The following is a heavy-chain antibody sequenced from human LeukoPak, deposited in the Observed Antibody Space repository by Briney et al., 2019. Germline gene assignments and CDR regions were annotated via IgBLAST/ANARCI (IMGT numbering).Heavy chain of an antibody. D-gene: IGHD3-3*01. CDR1: GYTFTSYG. J-gene: IGHJ4*02. CDR2: ISAYNGNT. V-gene: IGHV1-18*01. Sequence: ASVKVSCKASGYTFTSYGISWVRQAPGQGLEWMGWISAYNGNTNYAQKLQGRVTMTTDTSASTAYMELRSLRSDDTAVYYCARVPDFWSGYYRGHFDYWGQGTLVTVSS. CDR3: ARVPDFWSGYYRGHFDY.